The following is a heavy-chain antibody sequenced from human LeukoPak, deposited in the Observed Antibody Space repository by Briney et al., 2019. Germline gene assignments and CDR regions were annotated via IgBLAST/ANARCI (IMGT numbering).Heavy chain of an antibody. J-gene: IGHJ4*02. CDR1: GFTFSSYS. CDR3: ARDSDYDILTGYSPFDY. D-gene: IGHD3-9*01. Sequence: GGSLRLSCAASGFTFSSYSMNWVRQAPGKGLEWVSSISSSSSYIYYADSVKGRFTISRDNAKNSLYLQMNSLRAEDTALYYCARDSDYDILTGYSPFDYWGQGTLVTVSS. CDR2: ISSSSSYI. V-gene: IGHV3-21*04.